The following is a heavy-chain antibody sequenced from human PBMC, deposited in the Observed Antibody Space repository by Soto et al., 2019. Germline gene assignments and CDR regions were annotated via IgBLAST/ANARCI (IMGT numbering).Heavy chain of an antibody. D-gene: IGHD3-3*01. V-gene: IGHV3-66*01. CDR3: ARAGTIFGVVTTYYYYYYMDV. J-gene: IGHJ6*03. CDR2: IYSGGST. Sequence: GGSLRLSCAASGFTVSSNYMSWVRQAPGKGLEWVSVIYSGGSTYYADSVKGRFTISRDNSKNTLYLQMNSLRAEDTAVYYCARAGTIFGVVTTYYYYYYMDVWGKGTTVTVSS. CDR1: GFTVSSNY.